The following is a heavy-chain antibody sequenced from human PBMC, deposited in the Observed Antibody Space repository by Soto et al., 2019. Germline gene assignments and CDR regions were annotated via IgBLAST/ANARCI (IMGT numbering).Heavy chain of an antibody. CDR2: IYPGDSDT. Sequence: GESLKISCKGSGYSFTSYWIGRVRQMPGKGLEWMGIIYPGDSDTRYSPSFQGQVTISADKSISTAYLQWSSLKASDTAMYYCARLTTRYYYGMDVWGQGTTVTVSS. CDR1: GYSFTSYW. CDR3: ARLTTRYYYGMDV. J-gene: IGHJ6*02. V-gene: IGHV5-51*01. D-gene: IGHD3-3*01.